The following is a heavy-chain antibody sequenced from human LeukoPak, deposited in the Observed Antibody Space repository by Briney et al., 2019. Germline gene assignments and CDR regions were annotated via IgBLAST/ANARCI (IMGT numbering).Heavy chain of an antibody. CDR1: GGTFSSYA. V-gene: IGHV1-69*01. D-gene: IGHD3-9*01. Sequence: SVKVSCKASGGTFSSYAISWVQQAPGQGLEWMGGIIPIFGTANYAQKFQGRVTITADESTSTAYMELSGLRSEDTAVYYCARGSYYDILTGYYHYWGQGTLVTVSS. CDR3: ARGSYYDILTGYYHY. J-gene: IGHJ4*02. CDR2: IIPIFGTA.